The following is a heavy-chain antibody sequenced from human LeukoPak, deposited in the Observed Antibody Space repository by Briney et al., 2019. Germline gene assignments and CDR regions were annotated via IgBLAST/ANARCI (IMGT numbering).Heavy chain of an antibody. J-gene: IGHJ4*02. V-gene: IGHV3-30*04. CDR1: GFTFSSYA. Sequence: PGRSLRLSCAASGFTFSSYAMHWVRQAPGKGLEWVAVISYDGSKKYYADSVKGRFTISRDNSKNTLYLQMNSLRAEDTAVYYCARDRTAAAGIFDYWGQGTLVTVSS. CDR3: ARDRTAAAGIFDY. CDR2: ISYDGSKK. D-gene: IGHD6-13*01.